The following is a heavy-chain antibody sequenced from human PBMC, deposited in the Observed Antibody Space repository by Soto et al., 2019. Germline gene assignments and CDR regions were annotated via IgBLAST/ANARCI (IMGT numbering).Heavy chain of an antibody. CDR1: GGSISSHY. CDR3: ARDGGPGAWLDY. Sequence: QVQLQESGPGLVKPSETLSLTCIVSGGSISSHYWSWIRQPPGKGLEWIGYIHYSGSIDYNPSLKSRVTISVDTSKNQFSLKLSSVTAADTAVYYCARDGGPGAWLDYWGQGTLVTVSS. V-gene: IGHV4-59*11. J-gene: IGHJ4*02. CDR2: IHYSGSI. D-gene: IGHD3-16*01.